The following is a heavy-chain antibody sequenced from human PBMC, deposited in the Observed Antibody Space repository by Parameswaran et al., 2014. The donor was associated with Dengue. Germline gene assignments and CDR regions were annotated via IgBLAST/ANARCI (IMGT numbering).Heavy chain of an antibody. J-gene: IGHJ6*02. D-gene: IGHD2-2*01. CDR2: INHRGST. Sequence: SETLSLTCAVYGGSFSGYYWTWIRQPPGKGLEWIGEINHRGSTTYNPSLKSRVTISVDTSKNHFSLKLSSVTAADTAVFYCARVVPYCGSTSCYSFDVWGQGTTVTVSS. CDR1: GGSFSGYY. CDR3: ARVVPYCGSTSCYSFDV. V-gene: IGHV4-34*01.